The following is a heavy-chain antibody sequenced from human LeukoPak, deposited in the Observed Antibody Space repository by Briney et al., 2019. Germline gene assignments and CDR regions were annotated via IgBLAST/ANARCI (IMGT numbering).Heavy chain of an antibody. CDR1: GFTVSSNY. V-gene: IGHV3-53*01. D-gene: IGHD6-19*01. CDR3: ARQDSSGLY. CDR2: VYNDGTT. J-gene: IGHJ4*02. Sequence: GGSLRLSCAASGFTVSSNYMSWVRQAPGKGLEWVSFVYNDGTTYYADSVKGRFTISGDNSKNTLYLQVNSLRAEDTARYYCARQDSSGLYWGQGTLVTVSS.